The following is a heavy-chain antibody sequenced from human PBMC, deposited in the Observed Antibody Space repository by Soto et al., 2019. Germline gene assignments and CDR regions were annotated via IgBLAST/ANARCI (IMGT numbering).Heavy chain of an antibody. J-gene: IGHJ5*02. CDR1: GFSLSNARMG. CDR2: IFSNDEK. V-gene: IGHV2-26*01. CDR3: ARIQGLWCGGDWFDP. Sequence: SGPTLVNPTETLTLTCTVSGFSLSNARMGVSWIRQPPGKALEWLAHIFSNDEKSYSTSLKSRLAISKDTSKSQVVLTMTNMDPVDTATYYCARIQGLWCGGDWFDPWGQGTLVTVSS. D-gene: IGHD3-10*01.